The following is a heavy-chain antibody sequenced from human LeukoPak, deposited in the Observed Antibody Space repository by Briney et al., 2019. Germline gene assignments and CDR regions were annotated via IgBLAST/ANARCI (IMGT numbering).Heavy chain of an antibody. CDR2: ISHSGST. CDR1: GGSISSTNW. J-gene: IGHJ4*02. Sequence: SGTLSLTCAVSGGSISSTNWWSWVRQPPGKGLEWIGEISHSGSTNYNPSLKSRVTISIDKSKNQFSLKLSSVTAADTAVYYCARVAYSSGWYCDYWGQGTLVTVSS. CDR3: ARVAYSSGWYCDY. D-gene: IGHD6-19*01. V-gene: IGHV4-4*02.